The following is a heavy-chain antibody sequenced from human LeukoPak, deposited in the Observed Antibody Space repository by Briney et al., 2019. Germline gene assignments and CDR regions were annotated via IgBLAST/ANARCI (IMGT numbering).Heavy chain of an antibody. CDR1: GGSITSYY. J-gene: IGHJ4*02. CDR3: ARGARTGYYTFDH. CDR2: IYHSGST. Sequence: SETLSLTCTVSGGSITSYYWSWIRQPPGKGLEWIGYIYHSGSTNYNPSLKSRVTISVDMSKNQFSLKLRSVTAADTAVYYCARGARTGYYTFDHWGQGTLITVSS. D-gene: IGHD3/OR15-3a*01. V-gene: IGHV4-59*01.